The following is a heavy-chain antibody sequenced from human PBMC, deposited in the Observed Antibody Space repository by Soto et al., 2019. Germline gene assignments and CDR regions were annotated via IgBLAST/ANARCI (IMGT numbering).Heavy chain of an antibody. Sequence: TLEILSLTCTVSGGSISSYFWSWIRQPPGKGLEWIGYIYYSGSTDYNPSLKSRVTISVDTTKNQFSLKLSSVTAADTAMYYCAKSIYSAAAGTNYYYMDVWGKGTTVTVSS. J-gene: IGHJ6*03. CDR2: IYYSGST. CDR3: AKSIYSAAAGTNYYYMDV. D-gene: IGHD6-13*01. CDR1: GGSISSYF. V-gene: IGHV4-59*01.